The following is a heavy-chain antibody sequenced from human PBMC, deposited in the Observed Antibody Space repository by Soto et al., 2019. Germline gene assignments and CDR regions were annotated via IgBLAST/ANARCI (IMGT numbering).Heavy chain of an antibody. CDR2: IFPFFGST. Sequence: QVQLVQSGAEVREPGSSVKVSCKASGRSFSRYGLSWVRQAPGQRLEWMGGIFPFFGSTKYAQKFQDRVTITAGEPTSTAYMELSSLRSEDTAVYYLASDPLGDGWFDPWGPGTRVTVPS. CDR3: ASDPLGDGWFDP. J-gene: IGHJ5*02. V-gene: IGHV1-69*01. CDR1: GRSFSRYG. D-gene: IGHD1-26*01.